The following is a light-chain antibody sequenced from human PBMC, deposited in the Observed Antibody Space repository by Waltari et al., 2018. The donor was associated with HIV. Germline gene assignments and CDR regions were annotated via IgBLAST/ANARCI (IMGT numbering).Light chain of an antibody. Sequence: QSALTQPASVSGSPGQSITISCIGTDSDIGISNLISWYHLPPDRAPTLVVFNANSRPSGIPFRFAGSKSGKTASLTISGLQAEDEGIYYCSSFERGGSLLFGGGTTVTVL. V-gene: IGLV2-18*02. CDR2: NAN. J-gene: IGLJ3*02. CDR3: SSFERGGSLL. CDR1: DSDIGISNL.